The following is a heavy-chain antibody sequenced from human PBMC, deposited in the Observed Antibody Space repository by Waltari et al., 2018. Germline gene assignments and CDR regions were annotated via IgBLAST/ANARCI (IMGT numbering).Heavy chain of an antibody. CDR3: ARDGRRDGYNPGY. CDR1: GFTVSSNY. V-gene: IGHV3-66*02. Sequence: VQLVESGGGLVQPGGSLRLSCAASGFTVSSNYMSWVRQAPGKGLEWVSVIYSGGSTYYADSVKGRFTISRDNSKNTLYLQMNSLRAEDTAVYYCARDGRRDGYNPGYWGQGTLVTVSS. D-gene: IGHD5-12*01. CDR2: IYSGGST. J-gene: IGHJ4*02.